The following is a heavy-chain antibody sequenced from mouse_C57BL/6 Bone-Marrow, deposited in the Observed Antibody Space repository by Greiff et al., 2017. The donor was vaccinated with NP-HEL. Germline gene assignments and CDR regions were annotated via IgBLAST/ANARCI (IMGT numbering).Heavy chain of an antibody. CDR2: IYPGDGDT. CDR1: GYAFSSSW. D-gene: IGHD6-1*01. CDR3: ARSPHPYAMDY. V-gene: IGHV1-82*01. Sequence: QVQLQQSGPELVKPGASVKISCKASGYAFSSSWMNWVKQRPGKGLEWIGRIYPGDGDTNYNGKFKGKATLTADKSSSTAYMQLSSLTSEDSAVYICARSPHPYAMDYGGQGTSVTVSS. J-gene: IGHJ4*01.